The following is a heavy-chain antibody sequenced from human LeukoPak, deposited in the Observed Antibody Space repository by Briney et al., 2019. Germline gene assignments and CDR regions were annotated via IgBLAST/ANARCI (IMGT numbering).Heavy chain of an antibody. V-gene: IGHV3-48*03. CDR1: GFTFSSNG. D-gene: IGHD6-13*01. Sequence: TGGSLRLSCAASGFTFSSNGMNWVRQAPGKGLEWVSYISATGGTIYYADSVKGRFTISRDNAKNSLYLQMNSLRVEDTAVYYCARAYSSSWYVYWYFDLWGRGTLVTVSS. J-gene: IGHJ2*01. CDR2: ISATGGTI. CDR3: ARAYSSSWYVYWYFDL.